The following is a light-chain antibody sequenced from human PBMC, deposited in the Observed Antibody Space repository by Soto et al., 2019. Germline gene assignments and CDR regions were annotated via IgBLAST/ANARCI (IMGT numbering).Light chain of an antibody. CDR1: QSVSSSY. J-gene: IGKJ1*01. CDR2: GAS. Sequence: EIVLTQSPGTLSLSPGERATLSCRASQSVSSSYLAWYQQKPGQAPRLLIYGASSRATGIPDRFSGSGSGTDFTLTISRLAPEDFAVYYCQQYGSSPPMTFGQGTKVESK. V-gene: IGKV3-20*01. CDR3: QQYGSSPPMT.